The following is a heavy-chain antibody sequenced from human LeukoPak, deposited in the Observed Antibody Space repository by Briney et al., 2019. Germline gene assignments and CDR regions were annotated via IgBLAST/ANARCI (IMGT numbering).Heavy chain of an antibody. CDR2: INPNSGGT. J-gene: IGHJ4*01. CDR1: GYTFTGYY. V-gene: IGHV1-2*04. D-gene: IGHD3-22*01. Sequence: ASVKVSCKASGYTFTGYYMHWVRQAPGQGLEWMGWINPNSGGTNYAQKFQGWVTMTRDTSISTAYMELSRLRSDDTAVYYCARAGFYYYDSSGYYPNWGHGTLVTVSS. CDR3: ARAGFYYYDSSGYYPN.